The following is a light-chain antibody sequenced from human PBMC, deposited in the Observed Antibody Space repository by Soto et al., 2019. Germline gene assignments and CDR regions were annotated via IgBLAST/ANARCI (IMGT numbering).Light chain of an antibody. J-gene: IGKJ4*01. V-gene: IGKV1-27*01. CDR2: AAS. Sequence: DIQMTQSPSSLSASVGDRVTITCRASQAIYNYLAWYQQKPGKVPTLLISAASTLQSGVPSRFSGSGSGTDFTLTISSLQPEDVETYSCQKFSAVPTFGGGTKVEI. CDR3: QKFSAVPT. CDR1: QAIYNY.